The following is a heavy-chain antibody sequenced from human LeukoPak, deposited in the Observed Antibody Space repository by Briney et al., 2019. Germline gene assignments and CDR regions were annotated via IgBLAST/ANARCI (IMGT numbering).Heavy chain of an antibody. Sequence: SETLSLTCTVSGGSISSYYWSWIRQPPGEGLEWIGYIYYSGSTNYNPSLKSRVTISVDTSKNQFSLKLSSVTAADTAVYYCARHGLPPLWFGELLLSSYFDYWGQGTLVTVSS. V-gene: IGHV4-59*08. J-gene: IGHJ4*02. D-gene: IGHD3-10*01. CDR3: ARHGLPPLWFGELLLSSYFDY. CDR1: GGSISSYY. CDR2: IYYSGST.